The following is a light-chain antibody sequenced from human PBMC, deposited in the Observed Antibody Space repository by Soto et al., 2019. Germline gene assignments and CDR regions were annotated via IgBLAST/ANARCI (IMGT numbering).Light chain of an antibody. CDR2: AAS. CDR3: QQYYSHPIT. Sequence: AIRMTQSPSSLSASTGDRVTITCRASQGISSYLAWYQQKPGKAPKLLIYAASTLQSGVPSRFSGSGSGTDFTLTISCLQSEDFATYYCQQYYSHPITFGQGTRLEIK. CDR1: QGISSY. V-gene: IGKV1-8*01. J-gene: IGKJ5*01.